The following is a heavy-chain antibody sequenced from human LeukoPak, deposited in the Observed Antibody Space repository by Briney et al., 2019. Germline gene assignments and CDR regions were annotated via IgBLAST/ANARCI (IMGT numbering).Heavy chain of an antibody. Sequence: GGSLRLSCAASGFTFSNAWMSWVRQAPGRGLEWVGRIKRKGDDGTIDYAVPVKGRLSISRDDSKKTLYLQMKSLKSEDTAVYYCTAGTGRSDFDYWGQGTLVTVSS. CDR1: GFTFSNAW. V-gene: IGHV3-15*01. J-gene: IGHJ4*02. CDR3: TAGTGRSDFDY. D-gene: IGHD3/OR15-3a*01. CDR2: IKRKGDDGTI.